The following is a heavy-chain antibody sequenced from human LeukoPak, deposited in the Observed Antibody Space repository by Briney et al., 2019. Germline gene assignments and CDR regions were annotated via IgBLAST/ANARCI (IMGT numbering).Heavy chain of an antibody. J-gene: IGHJ4*02. V-gene: IGHV3-30-3*01. Sequence: GGSLRLSCAASGFTFSSYAMPWVRQAPDKGLEWVAVISYDGSNKYYADSVKGRFTISRDNSKNTLYLQMNSLRAEDTAVYYCARDIVAAAALYYFDYWGQGTLVTVSS. CDR2: ISYDGSNK. D-gene: IGHD6-13*01. CDR3: ARDIVAAAALYYFDY. CDR1: GFTFSSYA.